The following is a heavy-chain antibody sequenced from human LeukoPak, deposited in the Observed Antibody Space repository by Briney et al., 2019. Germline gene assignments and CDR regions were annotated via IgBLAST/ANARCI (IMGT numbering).Heavy chain of an antibody. D-gene: IGHD3-3*01. CDR1: GGSFSGYY. Sequence: SETLSLTCAVYGGSFSGYYWSWIRQPPGKGLEWIGEINHSGSTNYNPSLKRRVTISVDTSKSQFSQKLSSVTAADTAVYYCARNSDFWSGYHDYWGQGTLVTVSS. J-gene: IGHJ4*02. CDR2: INHSGST. V-gene: IGHV4-34*01. CDR3: ARNSDFWSGYHDY.